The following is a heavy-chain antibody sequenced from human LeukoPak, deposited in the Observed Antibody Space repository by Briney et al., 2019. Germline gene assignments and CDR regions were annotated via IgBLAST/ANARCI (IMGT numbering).Heavy chain of an antibody. CDR1: GYTLTELS. J-gene: IGHJ1*01. Sequence: ASVKVSCKVSGYTLTELSMHWVRQAPGKGLEWMGGFDPEDGETIYAQKFQGRVTMTEDTSTDTAYMELSSLRSEDTAVYYCATDRHYYDTPRPAYFQHWGQGTLVTVSS. CDR3: ATDRHYYDTPRPAYFQH. V-gene: IGHV1-24*01. D-gene: IGHD3-22*01. CDR2: FDPEDGET.